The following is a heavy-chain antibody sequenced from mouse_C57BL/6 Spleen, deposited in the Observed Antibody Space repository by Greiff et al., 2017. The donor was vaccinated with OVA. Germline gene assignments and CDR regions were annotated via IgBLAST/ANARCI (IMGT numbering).Heavy chain of an antibody. CDR2: INPNNGRT. CDR3: ARSTMVTRWYFDV. D-gene: IGHD2-1*01. CDR1: GYTFTDYN. Sequence: VQLQQSGPELVKPGASVKMSCKASGYTFTDYNMHWVKQSHGKSLEWIGDINPNNGRTSYKQKFKGKATLPVNKSSSTVYMELLSLTSEDSAVYDCARSTMVTRWYFDVWGTGTTVTVSS. V-gene: IGHV1-22*01. J-gene: IGHJ1*03.